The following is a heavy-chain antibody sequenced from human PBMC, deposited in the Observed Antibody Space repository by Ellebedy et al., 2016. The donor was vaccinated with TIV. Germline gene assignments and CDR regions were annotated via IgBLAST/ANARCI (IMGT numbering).Heavy chain of an antibody. D-gene: IGHD3-10*01. CDR3: AKDSGKYGWNSEY. Sequence: PGGSLRLSCAASGFTFSPYAMSWVRQAPGRGLEWVSSISGSGTITHYADSVRGRFTISRDTSRNTVSLQMSSLRAEDTGIYYCAKDSGKYGWNSEYWGQGTQVTVSS. CDR2: ISGSGTIT. J-gene: IGHJ4*02. V-gene: IGHV3-23*01. CDR1: GFTFSPYA.